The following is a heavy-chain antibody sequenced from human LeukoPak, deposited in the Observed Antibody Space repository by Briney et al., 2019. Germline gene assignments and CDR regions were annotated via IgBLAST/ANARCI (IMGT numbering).Heavy chain of an antibody. Sequence: PGGSLRLSCAASGFTFDDYAMHWVRQAPGKGLEWVSGISWNSGSIGYADSVKGRFTISRDNSKNTLYLQMNSLRAEDTAVYYCARRGSSSRGLLLKYYMDVWGKGTTVTVSS. CDR3: ARRGSSSRGLLLKYYMDV. D-gene: IGHD6-6*01. J-gene: IGHJ6*03. CDR1: GFTFDDYA. CDR2: ISWNSGSI. V-gene: IGHV3-9*01.